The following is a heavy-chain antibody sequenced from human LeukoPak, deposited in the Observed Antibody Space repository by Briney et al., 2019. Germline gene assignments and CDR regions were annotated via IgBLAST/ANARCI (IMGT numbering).Heavy chain of an antibody. CDR1: GFSLSTSGVG. Sequence: TQSGPTLVKPTQTLTLTCTFSGFSLSTSGVGVGWIRQPPGKALEWLALIYWDDDKRYSPSLKSRLTITKDTSKNQVVLTMTNMDPVDTATYYCAHGVLTGYYKRMAADYWGQGTLVTVSS. J-gene: IGHJ4*02. V-gene: IGHV2-5*02. CDR3: AHGVLTGYYKRMAADY. CDR2: IYWDDDK. D-gene: IGHD3-9*01.